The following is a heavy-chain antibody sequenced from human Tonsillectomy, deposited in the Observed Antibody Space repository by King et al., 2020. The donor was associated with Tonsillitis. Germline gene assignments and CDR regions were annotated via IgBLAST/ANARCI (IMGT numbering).Heavy chain of an antibody. J-gene: IGHJ6*02. CDR1: GGTFSSYV. Sequence: QLVQSGAEVKKPGSSVKVSCKASGGTFSSYVISWVRQAPGQGLEWMGRIIPILGIANYAQKFQGRVTITADKSTSTAYMELSSLRSEDTAVYYCARDRPPSGYSYGLGYYYYGMDVWGQGTTVTVSS. D-gene: IGHD5-18*01. V-gene: IGHV1-69*04. CDR3: ARDRPPSGYSYGLGYYYYGMDV. CDR2: IIPILGIA.